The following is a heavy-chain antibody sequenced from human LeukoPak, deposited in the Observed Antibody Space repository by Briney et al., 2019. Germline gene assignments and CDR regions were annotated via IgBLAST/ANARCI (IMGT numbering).Heavy chain of an antibody. Sequence: GASVKVSCKASGYTFNNYGISWVRQAPGQGLEWMGWISAYNGDTNYAQKLQGRVTMTTDTSTSTAYMELRGLRSDDTAVYYCAKGYDGSALPYNWFDPWGQGTLVTVSS. D-gene: IGHD3-22*01. J-gene: IGHJ5*02. CDR1: GYTFNNYG. CDR3: AKGYDGSALPYNWFDP. CDR2: ISAYNGDT. V-gene: IGHV1-18*01.